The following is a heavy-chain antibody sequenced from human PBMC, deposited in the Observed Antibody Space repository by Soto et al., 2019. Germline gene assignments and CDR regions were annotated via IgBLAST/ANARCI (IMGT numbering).Heavy chain of an antibody. Sequence: QEQLVQSGAEVKKPGASVKVSCKASGYTFTTYEINWVRQVPGQGLEWMGWMSPSSGNTGYVDQFRGRVTMTSNTSMTTAYMELSSLRSEDTAVYYCARVGGQLFGDHGMDVWGQGTTVTVSS. CDR2: MSPSSGNT. J-gene: IGHJ6*02. V-gene: IGHV1-8*01. CDR3: ARVGGQLFGDHGMDV. CDR1: GYTFTTYE. D-gene: IGHD3-10*01.